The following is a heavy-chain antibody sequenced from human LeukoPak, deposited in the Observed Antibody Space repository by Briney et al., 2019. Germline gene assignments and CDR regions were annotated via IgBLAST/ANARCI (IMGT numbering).Heavy chain of an antibody. J-gene: IGHJ5*02. V-gene: IGHV4-59*01. D-gene: IGHD2-21*02. CDR2: IYYSGNT. Sequence: SETLSLTCAVSGGSISRFYWSWIRQPPGKGLEWIGFIYYSGNTNYNPSLRSRVTISIDTSKSQFSLKMSSVTAADTAVYYCARVVNYYSMFDPWGQGTLVTVSS. CDR1: GGSISRFY. CDR3: ARVVNYYSMFDP.